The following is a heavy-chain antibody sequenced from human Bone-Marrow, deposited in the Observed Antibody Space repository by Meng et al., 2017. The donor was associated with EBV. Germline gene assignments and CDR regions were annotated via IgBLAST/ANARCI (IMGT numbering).Heavy chain of an antibody. J-gene: IGHJ5*02. CDR2: IYHSGST. D-gene: IGHD2-21*02. CDR3: ARAWSVTSGFDP. CDR1: GGSISSSNW. Sequence: QVQLPVQGPGLVKPSGTLALTCGVSGGSISSSNWWSWVRQPPGKGLEWIGEIYHSGSTNYNPSLKSRVTISVDKSKNQFSLKLSSVTAADTAVYYCARAWSVTSGFDPWGQGTMVTVSS. V-gene: IGHV4-4*02.